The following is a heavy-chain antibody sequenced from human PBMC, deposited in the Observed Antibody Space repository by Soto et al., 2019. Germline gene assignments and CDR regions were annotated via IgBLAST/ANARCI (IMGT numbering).Heavy chain of an antibody. V-gene: IGHV1-69*02. CDR3: ARGGGGYDFDY. J-gene: IGHJ4*02. D-gene: IGHD5-12*01. CDR2: IIPILGIA. CDR1: GGTFSSYT. Sequence: SVKVSCKASGGTFSSYTISWVRQAPGQGLEWMGRIIPILGIANYAQKFQGRVTITADKSTSTAYMELSSLRSEDTAVYYCARGGGGYDFDYWGQGTLVTVSS.